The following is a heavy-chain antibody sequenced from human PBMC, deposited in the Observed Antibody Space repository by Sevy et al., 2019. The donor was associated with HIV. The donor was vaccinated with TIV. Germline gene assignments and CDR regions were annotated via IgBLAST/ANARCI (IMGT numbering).Heavy chain of an antibody. V-gene: IGHV1-24*01. Sequence: ASVKVSCKVSGYTLTELSMHWVRQAPGKGLEWMGGFDPEDGETIYAQKFQGGVTMTEDTSTDTAYMGLSSLGSEDTAVYYCAAGGWGSRMYYDYGMDVWGQGTTVTVSS. CDR2: FDPEDGET. CDR3: AAGGWGSRMYYDYGMDV. D-gene: IGHD3-10*01. CDR1: GYTLTELS. J-gene: IGHJ6*02.